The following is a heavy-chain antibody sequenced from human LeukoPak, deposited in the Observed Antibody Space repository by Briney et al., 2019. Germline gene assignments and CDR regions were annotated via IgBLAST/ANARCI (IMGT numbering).Heavy chain of an antibody. CDR3: ARGRAYYYDSSGLAPDY. CDR2: MNPNSGNT. CDR1: GYTFTSYD. J-gene: IGHJ4*02. V-gene: IGHV1-8*01. Sequence: ASVKVSCKASGYTFTSYDINWVRQGTGQGLEWMGWMNPNSGNTGYAQKFQGRVTMTRNTSISTAYMELSSLRSEDTAVYYCARGRAYYYDSSGLAPDYWGQGTLVTVSS. D-gene: IGHD3-22*01.